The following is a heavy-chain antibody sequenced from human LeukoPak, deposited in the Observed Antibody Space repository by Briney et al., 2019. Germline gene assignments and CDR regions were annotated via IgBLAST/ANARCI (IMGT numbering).Heavy chain of an antibody. V-gene: IGHV3-23*01. D-gene: IGHD3-22*01. J-gene: IGHJ4*02. CDR1: GFTFSSYA. CDR3: AKVCHYDSSGYSPYYFDY. CDR2: ISGSGGST. Sequence: PGGSLRLSCAASGFTFSSYAMSWVRQAPGKGLEWVSAISGSGGSTYYADSVKGRFTISRDNSKNTLYLQMNSLRAEDTAVYYCAKVCHYDSSGYSPYYFDYWGQGTLVTVSS.